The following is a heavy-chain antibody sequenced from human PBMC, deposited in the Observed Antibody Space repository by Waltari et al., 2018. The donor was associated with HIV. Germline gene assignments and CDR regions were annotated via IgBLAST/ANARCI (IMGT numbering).Heavy chain of an antibody. J-gene: IGHJ3*01. CDR2: ISGIAGSI. CDR1: GLAFRNYA. Sequence: EVHVLESGGGSVQPGGSLRLSCAASGLAFRNYAMPLVPQAPGKGLEWVSTISGIAGSIYYADSVKGRFTISRDNFKHTLFLQMNSLRVEDTAVYYCAKDWENDSNGYSYLGAFDLWGPGTSVVVSS. D-gene: IGHD3-22*01. V-gene: IGHV3-23*01. CDR3: AKDWENDSNGYSYLGAFDL.